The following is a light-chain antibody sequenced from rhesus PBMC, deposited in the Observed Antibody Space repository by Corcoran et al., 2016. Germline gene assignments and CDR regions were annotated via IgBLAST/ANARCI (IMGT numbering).Light chain of an antibody. CDR3: QQCNSNPYS. CDR2: YAN. Sequence: DIQMSQSPSSLSASVGDRVTITCRASQGISSYLNWYQQKPGKAPKLLIYYANSLASGVPSRFSGSESGTEITLTISSLQPEDFATYYCQQCNSNPYSFGQGTKVEIK. J-gene: IGKJ2*01. CDR1: QGISSY. V-gene: IGKV1-32*02.